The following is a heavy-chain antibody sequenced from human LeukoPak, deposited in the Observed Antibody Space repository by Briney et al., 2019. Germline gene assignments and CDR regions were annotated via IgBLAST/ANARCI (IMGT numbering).Heavy chain of an antibody. D-gene: IGHD3-10*01. CDR2: IYYSEST. Sequence: SETLSLTCTVSGGSISSYYWSWIRQPPGKGLEWIGYIYYSESTNYNPSLKSRVTISVDTSKNQFSLKLSSVTAADTAVYYCARLRFGERYYYYYMDVWGKGTTVTVSS. J-gene: IGHJ6*03. CDR1: GGSISSYY. CDR3: ARLRFGERYYYYYMDV. V-gene: IGHV4-59*01.